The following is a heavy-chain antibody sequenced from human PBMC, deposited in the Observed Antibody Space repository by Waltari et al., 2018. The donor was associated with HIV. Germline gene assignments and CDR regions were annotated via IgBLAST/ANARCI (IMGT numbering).Heavy chain of an antibody. CDR1: GYSFTSYW. V-gene: IGHV5-51*01. D-gene: IGHD6-19*01. Sequence: EVQLVQSGAEVKKPGESLKISCQGSGYSFTSYWIGWVRQMPGKGLDWMGIIYPGDSDTRYSPSFQGQVTISADKSISTAYLQWSSLKASDTAMYYCARHLQYSSGWQNWFDPWGQGTLVTVSS. CDR3: ARHLQYSSGWQNWFDP. J-gene: IGHJ5*02. CDR2: IYPGDSDT.